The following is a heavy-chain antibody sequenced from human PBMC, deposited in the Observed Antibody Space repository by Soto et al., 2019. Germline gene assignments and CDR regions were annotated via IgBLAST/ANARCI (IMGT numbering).Heavy chain of an antibody. CDR1: GFTFSSYA. Sequence: LRLSCAASGFTFSSYAMSWVRQAPGKGLEWVSAISGSGGSTYYADSVKGRFTISRDNSKNTLYLQMNSLRVEDTAVYYCANQVDILTGYSLYWGQGTLVTVSS. CDR2: ISGSGGST. J-gene: IGHJ4*02. V-gene: IGHV3-23*01. D-gene: IGHD3-9*01. CDR3: ANQVDILTGYSLY.